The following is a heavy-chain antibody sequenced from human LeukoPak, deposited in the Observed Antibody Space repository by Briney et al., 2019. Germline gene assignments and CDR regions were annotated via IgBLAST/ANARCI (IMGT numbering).Heavy chain of an antibody. J-gene: IGHJ4*02. CDR2: ISSDGGKK. CDR3: ARDRAWDYLDS. Sequence: GGSLRLSCVVSGFTLSSHGMHWVRQAPGKGLEWVAVISSDGGKKSHADSVKGRFTISRDNSKNTLYLQMDSLRVEDTAIYYCARDRAWDYLDSWDQGPLVTVSS. V-gene: IGHV3-30*03. CDR1: GFTLSSHG. D-gene: IGHD1-26*01.